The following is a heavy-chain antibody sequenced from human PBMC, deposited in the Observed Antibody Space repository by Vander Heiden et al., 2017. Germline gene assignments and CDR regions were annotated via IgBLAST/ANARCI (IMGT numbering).Heavy chain of an antibody. Sequence: QVQLQESGPGLVKPSETLSLTCTVSGGPFSSYYWCWIRQPPGKGLGWIGYVYHSGRTNYNPSLTSRVTISVDTSKNQFSLKLSSVIAADTAVYYCARDVPSYFSSSSGGGMDVWGQGTTVTVSS. V-gene: IGHV4-59*01. D-gene: IGHD6-6*01. CDR3: ARDVPSYFSSSSGGGMDV. J-gene: IGHJ6*02. CDR2: VYHSGRT. CDR1: GGPFSSYY.